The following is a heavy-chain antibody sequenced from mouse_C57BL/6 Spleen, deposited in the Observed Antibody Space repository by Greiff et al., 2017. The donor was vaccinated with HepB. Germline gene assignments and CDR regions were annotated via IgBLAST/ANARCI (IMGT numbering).Heavy chain of an antibody. CDR3: ARGPVVAPYYYAMDY. D-gene: IGHD1-1*01. J-gene: IGHJ4*01. Sequence: VQLQQPGAELVMPGASVKLSCKASGYTFTSYWMHWVKQRPGQGLEWIGEIDPSDSYTNYNQKFKGKSTLTVDKSSSTAYMQLSSLTSEESAVYYCARGPVVAPYYYAMDYWGQGTSVTVSS. CDR2: IDPSDSYT. V-gene: IGHV1-69*01. CDR1: GYTFTSYW.